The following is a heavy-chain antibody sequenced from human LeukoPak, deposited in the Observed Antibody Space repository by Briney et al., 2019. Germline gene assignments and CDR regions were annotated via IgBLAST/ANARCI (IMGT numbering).Heavy chain of an antibody. V-gene: IGHV4-34*01. CDR3: ARGKYYCSGDSCSPPFDY. J-gene: IGHJ4*02. CDR1: GGSFSDFY. Sequence: PSETLSLTCAVFGGSFSDFYWSWIRQTPGKGLEWIGEVDHTGGTKYNSSLKSRVTISVDTSKNQFSLKLSSVTAADTAVYYCARGKYYCSGDSCSPPFDYWGQGALVTVSS. CDR2: VDHTGGT. D-gene: IGHD2-15*01.